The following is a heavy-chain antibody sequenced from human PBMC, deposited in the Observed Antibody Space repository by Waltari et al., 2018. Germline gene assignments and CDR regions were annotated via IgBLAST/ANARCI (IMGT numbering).Heavy chain of an antibody. J-gene: IGHJ1*01. CDR3: ARDDYGDYSGRFFQH. Sequence: QVQLQESGPGLVKPSQTLSLSCTVSGDSITSGDYYWSWIRQPPGTGLEWIGNFYYTGSTYYNPSLGSRVSISVDTSNKQFSLKLRSVTAADTAIYFCARDDYGDYSGRFFQHWGQGALVTVSS. CDR1: GDSITSGDYY. D-gene: IGHD4-17*01. CDR2: FYYTGST. V-gene: IGHV4-30-4*08.